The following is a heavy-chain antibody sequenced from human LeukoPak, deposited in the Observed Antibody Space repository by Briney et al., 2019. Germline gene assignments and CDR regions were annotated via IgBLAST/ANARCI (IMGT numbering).Heavy chain of an antibody. V-gene: IGHV1-8*01. Sequence: AAVKVSCKASGYTFTNYDINWVRQATGQGLEWMGWMTPYSGDTGYAQKFQGRVTMTRDTSISTAYMELISLTSEDTAIYFCARGPAAVGRAFDIWGPGTIVSVSS. CDR2: MTPYSGDT. CDR3: ARGPAAVGRAFDI. CDR1: GYTFTNYD. D-gene: IGHD6-13*01. J-gene: IGHJ3*02.